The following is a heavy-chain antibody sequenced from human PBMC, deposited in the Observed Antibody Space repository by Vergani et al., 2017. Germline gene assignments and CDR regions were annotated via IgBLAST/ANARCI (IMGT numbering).Heavy chain of an antibody. J-gene: IGHJ5*02. V-gene: IGHV1-18*01. CDR3: AIVAESDIAARHWFDP. D-gene: IGHD6-6*01. Sequence: QVQLVQSGAEVKKPGASVKVSCKASGYTFTSYGISWGRQAPGQGLEWMGWISAYNGNTNYAQKLQGRVTMTTDTSTSTAYMELRSLRPDDTAVSYCAIVAESDIAARHWFDPWGQGTLVTVSS. CDR1: GYTFTSYG. CDR2: ISAYNGNT.